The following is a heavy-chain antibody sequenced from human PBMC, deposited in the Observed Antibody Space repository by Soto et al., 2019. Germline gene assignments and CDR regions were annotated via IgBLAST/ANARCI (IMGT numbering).Heavy chain of an antibody. CDR1: GFSFGSYA. CDR2: ISGSDGKT. CDR3: ARWSYLDY. V-gene: IGHV3-23*01. J-gene: IGHJ4*02. D-gene: IGHD3-3*01. Sequence: DVQLWESGGGLVQPGGSLRLSCVASGFSFGSYALSWVRQAPGKGLEWVSTISGSDGKTFYADAVKCRFSISRDTSQNTLYLQMNSLRADDTAIYYCARWSYLDYWGQGTRVTVSS.